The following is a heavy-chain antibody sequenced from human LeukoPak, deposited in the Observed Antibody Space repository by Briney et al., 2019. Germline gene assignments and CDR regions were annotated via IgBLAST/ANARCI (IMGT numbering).Heavy chain of an antibody. Sequence: PSETLSLTCTVSGYSISSGYLWGWIRQPPGKGLEWIGSINHSGSTYYNPSLKSRVTISVDTSKKQFSLKLSSVTAADTAVYYCAQDATTGDLKSWGQGTLVTVSS. D-gene: IGHD7-27*01. V-gene: IGHV4-38-2*02. J-gene: IGHJ4*02. CDR1: GYSISSGYL. CDR3: AQDATTGDLKS. CDR2: INHSGST.